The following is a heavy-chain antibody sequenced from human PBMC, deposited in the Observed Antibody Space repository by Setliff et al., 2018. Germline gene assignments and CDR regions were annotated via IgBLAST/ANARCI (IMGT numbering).Heavy chain of an antibody. V-gene: IGHV4-38-2*02. J-gene: IGHJ4*02. CDR2: IGHTGSI. CDR3: ARDLGHGGDSDY. Sequence: PSETLSLTCTVSGYSISSGYIWGGIRQPPGKGLEWVGNIGHTGSINYNPSLKSRLTISRDTSKNQVSLKLNSVTATDTAVYYCARDLGHGGDSDYWGQGILVTVSS. D-gene: IGHD2-21*02. CDR1: GYSISSGYI.